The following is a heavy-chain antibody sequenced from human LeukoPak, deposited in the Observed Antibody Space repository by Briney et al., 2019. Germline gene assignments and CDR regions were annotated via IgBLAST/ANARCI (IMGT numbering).Heavy chain of an antibody. J-gene: IGHJ4*02. CDR2: ISGSDGST. D-gene: IGHD2-15*01. CDR1: GFTLSSYA. CDR3: AKDWDMAPGY. Sequence: GGSLRLSRAASGFTLSSYAMSWVRQAPGKGLEWVSSISGSDGSTYYADSVKGRFTISRDNSKNTLYLQMNSLRAEDTAVYYCAKDWDMAPGYWGQGTLVTVSS. V-gene: IGHV3-23*01.